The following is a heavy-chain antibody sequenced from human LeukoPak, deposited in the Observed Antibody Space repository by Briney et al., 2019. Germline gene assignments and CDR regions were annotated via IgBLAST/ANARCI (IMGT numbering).Heavy chain of an antibody. V-gene: IGHV3-7*01. Sequence: GGXXRXXCAASGFTFSXYXXSWVXQAPGKXXXXXXXIXXDGSEIYYVDSVKGRFTISRDNGKNSLYLQMNSLRAEDTAVYYCARKVGANTPMYYYYYMDVWGKGTTVNVPS. CDR2: IXXDGSEI. CDR1: GFTFSXYX. J-gene: IGHJ6*03. CDR3: ARKVGANTPMYYYYYMDV. D-gene: IGHD1-26*01.